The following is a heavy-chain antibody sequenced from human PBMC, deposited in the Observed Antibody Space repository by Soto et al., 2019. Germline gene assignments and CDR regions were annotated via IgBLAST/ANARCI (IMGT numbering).Heavy chain of an antibody. J-gene: IGHJ6*04. Sequence: SETLSLTCAVYGGSFSAHYWSWIRQPPGKGLEWIGEINHSGSSNYNPSLKSRVTVSVDTSKNQFSLKLSSVTAADTAVYYCARGDLMDVWGKGTTVTVSS. V-gene: IGHV4-34*01. CDR1: GGSFSAHY. CDR3: ARGDLMDV. CDR2: INHSGSS.